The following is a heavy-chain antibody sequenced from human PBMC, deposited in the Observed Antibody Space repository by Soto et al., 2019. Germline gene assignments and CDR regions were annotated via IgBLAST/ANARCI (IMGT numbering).Heavy chain of an antibody. V-gene: IGHV1-46*01. D-gene: IGHD2-8*01. Sequence: ASVKVSCKASGYTFTSYYMRWVRQAPGQGLEWMGIINPSGGSTSYAQKFQGRVTMTRDTSTSTVYMELSSLRSEDTAVYYCARGVDCTNGVCYLGPLDYWGQGTLVTVSS. CDR2: INPSGGST. CDR1: GYTFTSYY. CDR3: ARGVDCTNGVCYLGPLDY. J-gene: IGHJ4*02.